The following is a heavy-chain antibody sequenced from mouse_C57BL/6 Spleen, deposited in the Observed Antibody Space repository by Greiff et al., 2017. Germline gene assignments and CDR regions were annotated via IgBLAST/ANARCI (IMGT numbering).Heavy chain of an antibody. CDR1: GYTFTSYW. CDR2: IHPSDSDT. V-gene: IGHV1-74*01. J-gene: IGHJ3*01. D-gene: IGHD3-2*02. CDR3: AMESSGYRFAY. Sequence: QVQLKQSGAELVKPGASVKVSCKASGYTFTSYWMHWVKQRPGQGLEWIGRIHPSDSDTNYNQKFKGKATLTVDKSSSTAYMQLSSLTSEDSAVYYCAMESSGYRFAYWGQGTLVTVSA.